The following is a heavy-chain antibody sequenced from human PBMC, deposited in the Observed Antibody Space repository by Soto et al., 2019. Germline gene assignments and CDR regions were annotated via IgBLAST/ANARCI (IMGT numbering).Heavy chain of an antibody. CDR2: ISIGSTTI. D-gene: IGHD2-8*01. J-gene: IGHJ5*02. CDR1: GFTFSSYS. CDR3: ARDNGMAGSFDP. Sequence: EVQVVESGGGLVQPGGSLRLSCEASGFTFSSYSMNWVRQAPGKGLEWVSYISIGSTTIFYADSVKGRFTISRDNAKTSLYLQMNSLRDEDTAVYYCARDNGMAGSFDPWGQGTLVTVSS. V-gene: IGHV3-48*02.